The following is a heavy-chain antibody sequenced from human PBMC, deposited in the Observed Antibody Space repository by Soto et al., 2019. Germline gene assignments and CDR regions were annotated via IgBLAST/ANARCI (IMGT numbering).Heavy chain of an antibody. V-gene: IGHV3-33*08. D-gene: IGHD3-16*01. CDR1: GFTFSEYD. CDR2: ISYLGTKS. CDR3: ATTDTGGTYFEF. Sequence: GGSLRLSCADSGFTFSEYDMHWVRQAPGKGLEWVALISYLGTKSEYADSVKGRFTISRDNFKKTVSLQMESLRVEDSAVYFCATTDTGGTYFEFWGRGTLVTVSS. J-gene: IGHJ4*02.